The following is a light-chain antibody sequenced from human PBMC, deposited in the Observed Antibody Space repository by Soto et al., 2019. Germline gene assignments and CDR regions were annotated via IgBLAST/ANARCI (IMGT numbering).Light chain of an antibody. CDR2: KAS. Sequence: DIQSTQTLSTQSASVGARVTITCRVNHSSNSCLAWYQQKPGKAPKLLIYKASSLESGVPSRFSGSGSGTEFTLTISSLQPDDFATYYCQHYNSYSGAFGQGTKVDIK. CDR1: HSSNSC. V-gene: IGKV1-5*03. CDR3: QHYNSYSGA. J-gene: IGKJ1*01.